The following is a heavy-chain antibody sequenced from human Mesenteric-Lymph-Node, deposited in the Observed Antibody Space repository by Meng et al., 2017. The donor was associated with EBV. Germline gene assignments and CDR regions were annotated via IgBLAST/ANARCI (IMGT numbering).Heavy chain of an antibody. CDR1: GYTFTTYG. CDR2: ISGYYGNT. J-gene: IGHJ4*02. D-gene: IGHD3-16*01. V-gene: IGHV1-18*01. CDR3: ARDGGAGGDKGY. Sequence: VHVVETGAEVEKPGGTVEASCQASGYTFTTYGPSWVRQAPGQGLEWMGWISGYYGNTNYAQKFQGRTTMTTDTSTSTAYMELRSLRSDDTAVYYCARDGGAGGDKGYWGQGTLVTVSS.